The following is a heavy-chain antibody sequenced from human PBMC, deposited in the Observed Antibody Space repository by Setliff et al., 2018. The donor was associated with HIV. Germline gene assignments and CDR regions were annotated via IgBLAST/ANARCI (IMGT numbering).Heavy chain of an antibody. CDR3: ARLSIPAYYYMDV. CDR1: GYTFTTYG. CDR2: ISTYNGNT. J-gene: IGHJ6*03. V-gene: IGHV1-18*01. D-gene: IGHD2-21*01. Sequence: ASVKVSCKASGYTFTTYGITWVRQAPGQGLEWMRWISTYNGNTNYAQKFQGRVTMTTVTSTSTAYMELRSLRSDDTAVYYCARLSIPAYYYMDVWGKGTTVTVSS.